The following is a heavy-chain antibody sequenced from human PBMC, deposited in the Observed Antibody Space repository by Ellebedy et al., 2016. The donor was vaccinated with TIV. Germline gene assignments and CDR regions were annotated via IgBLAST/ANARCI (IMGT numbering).Heavy chain of an antibody. CDR3: AKDLADIVAYYFDY. D-gene: IGHD5-12*01. V-gene: IGHV3-23*01. Sequence: GESLKISCAASGFTFSSYAMSWVRQAPGKGLEWVSAISGSGGSTYYADSVKGRFTISRDNSKNTLYLQMNSLRAEDTAVYYCAKDLADIVAYYFDYWGQGTLVTVSS. J-gene: IGHJ4*02. CDR2: ISGSGGST. CDR1: GFTFSSYA.